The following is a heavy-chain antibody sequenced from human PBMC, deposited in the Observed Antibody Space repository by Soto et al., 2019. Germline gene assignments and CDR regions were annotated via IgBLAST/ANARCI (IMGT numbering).Heavy chain of an antibody. CDR2: IVPGSGNT. Sequence: GVSVTVSCKASGYTFTGYYMNWVRQAPGQRLEWMGWIVPGSGNTNYAQKFQERVTITRDMSTSTAYMELSSLRSEDTAVYYCAATSPRLRFLEWFRPDYYYYYMDVWGKGTTVTVSS. J-gene: IGHJ6*03. D-gene: IGHD3-3*01. CDR1: GYTFTGYY. V-gene: IGHV1-58*02. CDR3: AATSPRLRFLEWFRPDYYYYYMDV.